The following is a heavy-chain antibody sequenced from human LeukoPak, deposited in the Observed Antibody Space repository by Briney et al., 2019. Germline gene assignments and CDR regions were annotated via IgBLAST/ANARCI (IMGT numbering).Heavy chain of an antibody. J-gene: IGHJ4*02. CDR3: AREAGLGPFDY. CDR1: GGSFSGYY. Sequence: SETLSLTCAVYGGSFSGYYWSWIRQPPGKGLEWIGEINHSGSTNYNPSLKSRVTISVDTSRKQFFLRLSSVTAADTAMYYCAREAGLGPFDYWGQGTLVTVSS. CDR2: INHSGST. D-gene: IGHD3-16*01. V-gene: IGHV4-34*01.